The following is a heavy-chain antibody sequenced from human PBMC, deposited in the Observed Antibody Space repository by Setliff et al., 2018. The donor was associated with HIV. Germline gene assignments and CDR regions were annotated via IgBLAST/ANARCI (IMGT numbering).Heavy chain of an antibody. CDR3: ARDHTSGSLDF. Sequence: TLSLTCSVSGGSIGSGSHYWSWIRLPAGRGPEWIGRVYTSGSTTYNPSLQSRVTISVDTSKNQFSLKMSSVTAADTAVYYCARDHTSGSLDFWGQGTLVTVSS. J-gene: IGHJ4*02. CDR2: VYTSGST. D-gene: IGHD3-10*01. CDR1: GGSIGSGSHY. V-gene: IGHV4-61*02.